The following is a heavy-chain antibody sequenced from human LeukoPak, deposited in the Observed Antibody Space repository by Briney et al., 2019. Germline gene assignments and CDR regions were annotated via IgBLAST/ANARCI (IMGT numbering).Heavy chain of an antibody. CDR2: IYYSGST. D-gene: IGHD6-19*01. CDR1: GGSISSYY. V-gene: IGHV4-59*04. Sequence: PSETLSLTCTVSGGSISSYYWSWIRQPPGTGLEWIGSIYYSGSTYYNPSLKSRVTISVDTSKNQFSLKLSSVTAADTAVYYCARSAVAGTRGADYWGQGTLVTVSS. J-gene: IGHJ4*02. CDR3: ARSAVAGTRGADY.